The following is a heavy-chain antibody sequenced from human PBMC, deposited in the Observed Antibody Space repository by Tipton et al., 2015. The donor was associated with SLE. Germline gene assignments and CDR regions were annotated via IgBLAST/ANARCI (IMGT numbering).Heavy chain of an antibody. V-gene: IGHV4-34*01. CDR2: INHSGRT. CDR3: AREGDAFDI. Sequence: TLSLTCAVYGGSFSGYYWSWIRQPPGKGLEWTGEINHSGRTNYNPSLKSRVTISVDTSKNQFSLKLSSVTAADTAVYYCAREGDAFDIWGQGTMVTVSS. CDR1: GGSFSGYY. J-gene: IGHJ3*02.